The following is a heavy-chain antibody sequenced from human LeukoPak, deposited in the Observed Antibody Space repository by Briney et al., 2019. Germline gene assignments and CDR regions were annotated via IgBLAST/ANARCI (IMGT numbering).Heavy chain of an antibody. Sequence: AGGSLRLSCAASGFTFSSYAMSWVRQAPGKGLEWVSAISGSGGSTYYADSVKGRFTISRDNSKNTLYLQMNSLRAEDTAVYYCAKGYYYDSSALGPYDYWGQGTLVTVSS. D-gene: IGHD3-22*01. V-gene: IGHV3-23*01. J-gene: IGHJ4*02. CDR2: ISGSGGST. CDR1: GFTFSSYA. CDR3: AKGYYYDSSALGPYDY.